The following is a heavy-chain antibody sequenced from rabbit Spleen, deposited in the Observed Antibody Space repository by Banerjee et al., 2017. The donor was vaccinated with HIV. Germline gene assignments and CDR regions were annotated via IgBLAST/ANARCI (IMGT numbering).Heavy chain of an antibody. CDR3: ARGDGYSYGGYDL. Sequence: QSLEESGGDLVKPEGSLTLTCAASGIDFSGTVYVCWVRQAPGKGLDWIACIFAGGTDTTYYSSWAQGRFTNSKTSSTTVTLQMPSLTVADTSTYFCARGDGYSYGGYDLWGPGTLVTVS. V-gene: IGHV1S40*01. J-gene: IGHJ4*01. D-gene: IGHD6-1*01. CDR2: IFAGGTDTT. CDR1: GIDFSGTVY.